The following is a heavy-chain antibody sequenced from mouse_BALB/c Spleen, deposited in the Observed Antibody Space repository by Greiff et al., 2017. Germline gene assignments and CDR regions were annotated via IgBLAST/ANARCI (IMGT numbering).Heavy chain of an antibody. V-gene: IGHV5-4*02. CDR1: GFTFSDYY. J-gene: IGHJ4*01. CDR2: ISDGGSYT. CDR3: ARDGDYDGAMDY. Sequence: DVKLVESGGGLVKPGGSLKLSCAASGFTFSDYYMYWVRQTPEKRLEWVATISDGGSYTYYPDSVKGRFTISRDNAKNNLYLQMSSLKSEDTAMYYCARDGDYDGAMDYWGQGTSVTVSS. D-gene: IGHD2-4*01.